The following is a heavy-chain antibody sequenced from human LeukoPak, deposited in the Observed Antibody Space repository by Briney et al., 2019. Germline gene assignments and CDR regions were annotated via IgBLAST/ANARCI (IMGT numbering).Heavy chain of an antibody. CDR2: IIPVLNIT. D-gene: IGHD3-16*01. CDR1: GGTFINSA. J-gene: IGHJ6*02. CDR3: TRDQGLTAPPPYGLDV. V-gene: IGHV1-69*04. Sequence: ASVKVSSKTSGGTFINSAITWVRQAPGQGLEWMGRIIPVLNITRYTQKFQGRVTITADTSTSTVYMELSSLRSEETAVYYCTRDQGLTAPPPYGLDVWGQGTTVIVSS.